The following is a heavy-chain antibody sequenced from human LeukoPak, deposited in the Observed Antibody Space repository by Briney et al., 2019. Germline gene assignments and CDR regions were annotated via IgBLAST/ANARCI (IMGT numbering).Heavy chain of an antibody. V-gene: IGHV3-74*01. CDR1: GFTFSSYW. Sequence: QPGGSLRLSCAASGFTFSSYWMHWVRQAPGKGLVWVSRINSDGSSTSYADSVKGRFTISRDNAKNTLYLQMNSLRAEDTAFYYCAKDQAGTWGLDYWGQGTLVTVSS. D-gene: IGHD3-10*01. J-gene: IGHJ4*02. CDR3: AKDQAGTWGLDY. CDR2: INSDGSST.